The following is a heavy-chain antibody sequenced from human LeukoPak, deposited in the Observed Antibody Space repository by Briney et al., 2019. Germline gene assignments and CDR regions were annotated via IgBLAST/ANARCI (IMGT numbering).Heavy chain of an antibody. CDR2: INPNSGGT. CDR1: GYTFTGFF. D-gene: IGHD3-22*01. Sequence: ASVKVSCKASGYTFTGFFIHWVRQAPGQGLEWMGWINPNSGGTNYAQKFQGRVTMTRDTSIITAYMELSRLSSDDTAVYYCARDERCDSSGYPFDYWGQGTLVTVSS. V-gene: IGHV1-2*02. CDR3: ARDERCDSSGYPFDY. J-gene: IGHJ4*02.